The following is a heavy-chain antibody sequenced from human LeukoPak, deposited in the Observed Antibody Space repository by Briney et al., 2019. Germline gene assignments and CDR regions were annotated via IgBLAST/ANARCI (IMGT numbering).Heavy chain of an antibody. Sequence: GESLKISCKGSGYSFTSYWIGWVRQMPGKGLEWMGIIYPGDSDTRYGPSFQGQVTISADKSISTAYLQLSSLKASDTAMYYCARHGGSSWYTFDYWGQGTLVTVSS. CDR2: IYPGDSDT. D-gene: IGHD6-13*01. J-gene: IGHJ4*02. CDR3: ARHGGSSWYTFDY. V-gene: IGHV5-51*01. CDR1: GYSFTSYW.